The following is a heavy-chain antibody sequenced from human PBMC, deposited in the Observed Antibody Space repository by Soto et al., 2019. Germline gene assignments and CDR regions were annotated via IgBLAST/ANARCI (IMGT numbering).Heavy chain of an antibody. CDR2: INHSGST. D-gene: IGHD2-2*01. V-gene: IGHV4-34*01. CDR1: GGSFSGYY. J-gene: IGHJ3*02. Sequence: SETLSLTCAVYGGSFSGYYWSWIRQPPGKGLEWIGEINHSGSTNYNPSLKSRVTISVDTSKNQFSLKLSSVTAADTAVYYCARGRGYCSSTSCRPPRRRGIAAAGADDAFDIWGQGTMVTVSS. CDR3: ARGRGYCSSTSCRPPRRRGIAAAGADDAFDI.